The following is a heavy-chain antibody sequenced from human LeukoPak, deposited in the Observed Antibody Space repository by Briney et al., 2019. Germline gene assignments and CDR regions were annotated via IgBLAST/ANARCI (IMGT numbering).Heavy chain of an antibody. J-gene: IGHJ4*02. CDR1: GFTFSSYA. CDR3: AKSTRVLIAAAAAYFDY. Sequence: PGGSLRLSCAASGFTFSSYAMSWVRQAPGKGLEWVSAISGSGGSTYYADSVKGRFTISRDNSKNTLYLQMNSLRAEDTAVYYCAKSTRVLIAAAAAYFDYWGQGTLVTVSS. D-gene: IGHD6-13*01. V-gene: IGHV3-23*01. CDR2: ISGSGGST.